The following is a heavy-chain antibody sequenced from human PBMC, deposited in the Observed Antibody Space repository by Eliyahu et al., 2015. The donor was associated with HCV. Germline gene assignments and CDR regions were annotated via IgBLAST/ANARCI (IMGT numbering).Heavy chain of an antibody. D-gene: IGHD6-6*01. CDR3: AKDQYSDSSRKGINDAFDI. CDR1: GFTFSSYA. CDR2: ISGRGGST. J-gene: IGHJ3*02. Sequence: EVQLLESGGGLVQPGGSLRLSCAASGFTFSSYAMSWVRQAPGKGLEVGSGISGRGGSTYYADSVKGRFTISRDNSKNTLYLQMNSLRAEDTAVYYCAKDQYSDSSRKGINDAFDIWGQGTMVTVSS. V-gene: IGHV3-23*01.